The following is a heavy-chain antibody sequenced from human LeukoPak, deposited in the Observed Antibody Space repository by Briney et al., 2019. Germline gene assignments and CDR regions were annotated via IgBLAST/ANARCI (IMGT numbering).Heavy chain of an antibody. V-gene: IGHV3-15*01. Sequence: GGSLRLSCAASGFTFGNAWMKWVRQVPGKGLEWVGRLKSKTDGETTDYAAPVRGRFSISRDDSKNTLYLQINSLKTEDTGLYYCIAYQGSGGRPERFDYWGRGTLVTVSS. CDR2: LKSKTDGETT. D-gene: IGHD2-15*01. CDR3: IAYQGSGGRPERFDY. J-gene: IGHJ4*02. CDR1: GFTFGNAW.